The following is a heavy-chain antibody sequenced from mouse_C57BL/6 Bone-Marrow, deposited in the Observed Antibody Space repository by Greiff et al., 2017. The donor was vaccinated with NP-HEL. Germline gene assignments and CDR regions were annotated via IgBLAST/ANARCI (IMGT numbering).Heavy chain of an antibody. D-gene: IGHD2-5*01. Sequence: VQLQQPGAELVKPGASVKMSCKASGYTFTSYWITWVKQRPGQGLEWIGDIYPGSGSTNYNEKFKSKATLTVDTSSSTAYMQLSSLTSEDSAVYYCARSGYSNYGGFAYWGQGTLVTVSA. CDR3: ARSGYSNYGGFAY. V-gene: IGHV1-55*01. J-gene: IGHJ3*01. CDR2: IYPGSGST. CDR1: GYTFTSYW.